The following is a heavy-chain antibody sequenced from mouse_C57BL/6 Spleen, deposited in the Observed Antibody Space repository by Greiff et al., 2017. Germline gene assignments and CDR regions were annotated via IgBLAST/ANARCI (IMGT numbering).Heavy chain of an antibody. CDR3: ARYAPDYWYFDV. CDR2: ISNGGGST. D-gene: IGHD6-5*01. V-gene: IGHV5-12*01. Sequence: EVKLVESGGGLVQPGGSLKLSCAASGFTFSDYYMHWVRQTPEQRLEWVAYISNGGGSTYYPDTVKGRFTISRDNAKNTLYLQMSRLKSEDTAMYYCARYAPDYWYFDVWGTGTTVTVSS. J-gene: IGHJ1*03. CDR1: GFTFSDYY.